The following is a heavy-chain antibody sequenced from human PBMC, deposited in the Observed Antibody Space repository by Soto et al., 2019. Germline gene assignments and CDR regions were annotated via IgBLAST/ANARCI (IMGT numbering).Heavy chain of an antibody. CDR3: ATQPGIEARWFEP. V-gene: IGHV3-23*01. Sequence: EVQLLESGGGLVQPGGSLRLSCAASGFTFSSYAMSWVRQAPGKGLEWVSAISGSGGSTYYADSVKGRFTISKDNSKNKLYLQMNSLRAEDTAVYYCATQPGIEARWFEPWGQGTLVTVSS. CDR1: GFTFSSYA. CDR2: ISGSGGST. D-gene: IGHD6-13*01. J-gene: IGHJ5*02.